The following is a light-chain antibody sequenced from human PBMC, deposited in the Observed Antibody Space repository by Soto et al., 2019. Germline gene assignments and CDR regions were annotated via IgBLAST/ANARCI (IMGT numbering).Light chain of an antibody. J-gene: IGLJ1*01. CDR3: AAWDDSLNGYV. V-gene: IGLV1-44*01. Sequence: QSVLTQPPSASGTPGQRVTISCSGSRSNIGSNTVNWYQQLPGTAPKLLIYTNDQRPSGVPDRFSGSRPGTSASLAISGLQSEDEADDFCAAWDDSLNGYVFATGTKVTVL. CDR1: RSNIGSNT. CDR2: TND.